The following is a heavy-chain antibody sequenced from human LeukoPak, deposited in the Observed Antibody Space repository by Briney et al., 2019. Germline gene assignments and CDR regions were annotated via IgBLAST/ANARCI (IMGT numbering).Heavy chain of an antibody. J-gene: IGHJ5*02. D-gene: IGHD2-15*01. CDR2: IYYDGSP. CDR1: RGSISTYY. CDR3: ARVGRGPVDL. Sequence: PSETLSLTCTVSRGSISTYYWIWIRKPPGKGMEWIGYIYYDGSPKYHPSLKSRVTISVDTSKNQFSLKLSSVAAADTAVYYCARVGRGPVDLWGQGTLVTVSS. V-gene: IGHV4-59*01.